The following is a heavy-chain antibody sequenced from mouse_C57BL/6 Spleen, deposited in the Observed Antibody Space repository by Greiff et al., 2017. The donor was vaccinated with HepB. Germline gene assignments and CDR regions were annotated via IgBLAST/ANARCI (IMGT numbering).Heavy chain of an antibody. Sequence: EVQRVESGGGLVQPGGSLKLSCAASGFTFSDYYMYWVRQTPEKRLEWVAYISNGGGSTYYPDTVKGRFTISRDNAKNTLYLQMSRLKSEDTAMYYCARNGNYERYFDVWGTGTTVTVSS. CDR1: GFTFSDYY. J-gene: IGHJ1*03. D-gene: IGHD2-1*01. CDR3: ARNGNYERYFDV. V-gene: IGHV5-12*01. CDR2: ISNGGGST.